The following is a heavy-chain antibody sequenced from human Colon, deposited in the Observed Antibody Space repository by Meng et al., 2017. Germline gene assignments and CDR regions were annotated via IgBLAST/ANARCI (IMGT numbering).Heavy chain of an antibody. V-gene: IGHV4-61*01. CDR2: VDYSGNT. Sequence: QVQLQDPGPGRLRPSETLSLTCTGSGGSVSRGSHYWSWIRQPPGKGLEFIAYVDYSGNTNYNPSLKGRVTTSIDMSKSQFSLKVSSVTAADTAVYYCAIGPWELDYWGQGLLVTVSS. CDR3: AIGPWELDY. J-gene: IGHJ4*02. D-gene: IGHD1-26*01. CDR1: GGSVSRGSHY.